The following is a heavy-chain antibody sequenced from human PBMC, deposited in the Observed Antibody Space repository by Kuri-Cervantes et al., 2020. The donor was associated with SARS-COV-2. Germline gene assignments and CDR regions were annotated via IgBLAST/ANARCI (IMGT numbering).Heavy chain of an antibody. V-gene: IGHV4-59*01. J-gene: IGHJ5*02. D-gene: IGHD3-3*01. CDR3: ARSPARVLRFLQDGVWFDP. CDR1: GGSISSYY. Sequence: GSLRLSCTVSGGSISSYYWSWIRQPPGKGLEWTGYIYYSGSTNYNPSLKSRVTISVDTSKNQFSLKLSSVTAADTAVYYCARSPARVLRFLQDGVWFDPWGQGTRVTVSS. CDR2: IYYSGST.